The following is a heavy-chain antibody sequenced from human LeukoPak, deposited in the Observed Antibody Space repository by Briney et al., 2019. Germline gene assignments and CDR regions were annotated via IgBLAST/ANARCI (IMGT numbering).Heavy chain of an antibody. CDR3: ARRNGYSSPSGPGGVDY. J-gene: IGHJ4*02. Sequence: ASVKVSCKASGYTFTSYDINWVRQATGQGLEWMGWMNPNSGNTGYAQKFQGRVTMTRNTSISTAYMELSSLRSEETAVYYCARRNGYSSPSGPGGVDYGGQGTLFTVSS. V-gene: IGHV1-8*01. CDR1: GYTFTSYD. D-gene: IGHD6-6*01. CDR2: MNPNSGNT.